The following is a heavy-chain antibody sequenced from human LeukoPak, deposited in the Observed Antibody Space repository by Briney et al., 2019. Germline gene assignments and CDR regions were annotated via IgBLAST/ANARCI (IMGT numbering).Heavy chain of an antibody. V-gene: IGHV1-69*04. J-gene: IGHJ4*02. CDR1: GGTFSSYA. CDR3: ARVFCSSTSCPFDY. Sequence: AASVKVSCKASGGTFSSYAISWVRQAPGQGLEWMGRIIPILGIANYAQKFQGRVTITADKSTSTAYMELSSLRSEDTAVYYCARVFCSSTSCPFDYWGQGTLVTVSS. CDR2: IIPILGIA. D-gene: IGHD2-2*01.